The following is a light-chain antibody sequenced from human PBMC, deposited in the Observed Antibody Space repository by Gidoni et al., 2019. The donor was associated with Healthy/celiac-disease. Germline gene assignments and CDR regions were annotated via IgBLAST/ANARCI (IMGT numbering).Light chain of an antibody. J-gene: IGKJ2*01. V-gene: IGKV1-39*01. CDR3: QQSYSTPQHT. Sequence: DIQMTQSPSSLSASVGDRVTITCRASQSISSYLNWYQQKPGKAPKLLIYAASSLHSGVPSRFSGSGSGTEFTLTISSLQPEDCVTYYCQQSYSTPQHTFGQGTKLEIK. CDR1: QSISSY. CDR2: AAS.